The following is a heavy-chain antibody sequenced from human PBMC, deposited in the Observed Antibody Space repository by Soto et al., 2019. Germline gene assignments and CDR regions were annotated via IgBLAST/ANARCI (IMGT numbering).Heavy chain of an antibody. CDR2: IWFDGSNK. V-gene: IGHV3-33*01. D-gene: IGHD6-19*01. J-gene: IGHJ6*02. Sequence: TGGSLRLSCAASGFTFSSYGMHWVRQAPGKGLEWVAVIWFDGSNKYYADSVKGRFTISRDNSKNTLYLQMNSLRAEDTAVYYCARGPSSGWYIYYYYGMDVWGQGTTVTVSS. CDR3: ARGPSSGWYIYYYYGMDV. CDR1: GFTFSSYG.